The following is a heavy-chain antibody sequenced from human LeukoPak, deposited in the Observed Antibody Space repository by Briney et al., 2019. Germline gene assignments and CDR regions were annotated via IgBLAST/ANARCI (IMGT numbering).Heavy chain of an antibody. CDR3: ARGKSTWPYYFDY. CDR2: IYYNGRT. J-gene: IGHJ4*02. Sequence: KPSETLSLTCTVSGGSISSYYWSWIRQPPGKGLEWIGYIYYNGRTNYNPSLKSRVTISLDTSKSQFSLQLTSVTAADTAIYYCARGKSTWPYYFDYWGQGTLVTVSS. V-gene: IGHV4-59*01. CDR1: GGSISSYY.